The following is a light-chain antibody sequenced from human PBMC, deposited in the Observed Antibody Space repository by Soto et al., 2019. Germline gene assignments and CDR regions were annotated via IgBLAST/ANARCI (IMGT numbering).Light chain of an antibody. CDR3: HQRSNWIFT. V-gene: IGKV3-11*01. Sequence: EIVLTQSPATLSLSPGERATLSCRASQSVSTFLAWYQQKPGQAPRLLIYDASNRATGIPARFSGSGSGTDFTLTISSLEREDFAVYYCHQRSNWIFTFGPGTKVDMK. J-gene: IGKJ3*01. CDR2: DAS. CDR1: QSVSTF.